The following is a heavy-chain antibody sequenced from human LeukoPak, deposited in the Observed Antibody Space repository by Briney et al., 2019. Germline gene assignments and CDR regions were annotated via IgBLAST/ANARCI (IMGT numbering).Heavy chain of an antibody. CDR2: ISSSSSYI. Sequence: GGSLRLSCAASGFTFSSYSMNWVRQAPGKGLEWVSSISSSSSYIYYADSVKGRFTFSRDNAKNSLYLQMNSLRAEDTAVYYCAKNQAVYSSGWFFDYWGQGTLVTVSS. CDR3: AKNQAVYSSGWFFDY. CDR1: GFTFSSYS. V-gene: IGHV3-21*04. D-gene: IGHD6-19*01. J-gene: IGHJ4*02.